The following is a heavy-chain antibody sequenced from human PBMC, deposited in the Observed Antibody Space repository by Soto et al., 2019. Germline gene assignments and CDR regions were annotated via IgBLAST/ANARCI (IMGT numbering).Heavy chain of an antibody. V-gene: IGHV1-3*01. Sequence: ASVKVSCKASGYTFTIYAMHWVRQAPGQRLEWMGWINAGNGNTKYSQKFQGRVTITRDTSASTAYMELSSLRSEDTAVYYCAREKWNYVYYYYYYMDVWGKGTTVTVSS. CDR1: GYTFTIYA. CDR2: INAGNGNT. CDR3: AREKWNYVYYYYYYMDV. J-gene: IGHJ6*03. D-gene: IGHD1-7*01.